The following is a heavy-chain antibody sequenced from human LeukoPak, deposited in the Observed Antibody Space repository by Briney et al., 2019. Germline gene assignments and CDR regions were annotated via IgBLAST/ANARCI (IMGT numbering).Heavy chain of an antibody. CDR3: AKATYSSGWYGAFDI. V-gene: IGHV3-9*01. CDR2: ISWNSGSI. D-gene: IGHD6-19*01. Sequence: PGRSLRLSCAASGFTFDDYAMHWVRQAPGKGLEWVSGISWNSGSIGYADSVKGRFTISRDNAKNSLYLQMNSLRAEDTALYYCAKATYSSGWYGAFDIRGQGTMVTVSS. CDR1: GFTFDDYA. J-gene: IGHJ3*02.